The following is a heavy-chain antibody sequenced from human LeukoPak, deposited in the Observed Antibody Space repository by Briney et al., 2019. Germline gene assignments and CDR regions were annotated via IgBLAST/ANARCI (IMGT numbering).Heavy chain of an antibody. Sequence: GGSLRLSCAASGFTFSSYAMTWVRRAPGKGLEWVSSISNSGNTAYYADSVKGRFTISRDNSKNTLYLQMNSLRAEDTAVYYCAKYVDYAVFDYWGLGTLVTVSS. CDR3: AKYVDYAVFDY. J-gene: IGHJ4*02. CDR1: GFTFSSYA. V-gene: IGHV3-23*01. CDR2: ISNSGNTA. D-gene: IGHD4-17*01.